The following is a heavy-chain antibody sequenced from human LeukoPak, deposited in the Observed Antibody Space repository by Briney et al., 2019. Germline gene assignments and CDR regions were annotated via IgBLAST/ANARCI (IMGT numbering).Heavy chain of an antibody. J-gene: IGHJ6*03. Sequence: SETLSLTCTVSGCSISSYYWSWIRQPPGKGLEWIAYIYYSGSTNYNPSLKSRVTISVDTYKNQFSLKLTSVTAADTAVYYCARTTEGGYTYGYFYYYYMDVWGKGTTVTISS. D-gene: IGHD5-18*01. CDR3: ARTTEGGYTYGYFYYYYMDV. V-gene: IGHV4-59*01. CDR2: IYYSGST. CDR1: GCSISSYY.